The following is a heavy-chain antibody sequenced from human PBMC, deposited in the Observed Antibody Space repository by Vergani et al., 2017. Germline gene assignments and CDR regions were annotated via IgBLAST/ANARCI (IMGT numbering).Heavy chain of an antibody. D-gene: IGHD6-6*01. J-gene: IGHJ4*02. CDR1: GGSFSGYY. CDR3: ARGQLSIAARRGNPTRSRLLYYFDY. Sequence: QVQLQQWGAGLLKPSETLSLTCAVYGGSFSGYYWSWIRQPPGKGLEWIGEINHSGSTNYNPSLKSRVTISVDTSKNQFSLKLSSVTAADTAVYYCARGQLSIAARRGNPTRSRLLYYFDYWGQGTLVTVSS. V-gene: IGHV4-34*01. CDR2: INHSGST.